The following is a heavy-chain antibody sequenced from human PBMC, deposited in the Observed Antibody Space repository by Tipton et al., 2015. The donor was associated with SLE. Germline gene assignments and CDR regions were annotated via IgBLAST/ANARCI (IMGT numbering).Heavy chain of an antibody. V-gene: IGHV4-39*07. J-gene: IGHJ4*02. D-gene: IGHD6-13*01. CDR1: GASISSSTYY. CDR3: ARLEKEIAALGHF. CDR2: IYYSGNT. Sequence: TLSLTCTVSGASISSSTYYWGWTRQPPGKGLEWIGKIYYSGNTYYNPSLKSRVTISVDTAKNQFSLLLTSVTAADTAVYFCARLEKEIAALGHFWGQGTLVTVSS.